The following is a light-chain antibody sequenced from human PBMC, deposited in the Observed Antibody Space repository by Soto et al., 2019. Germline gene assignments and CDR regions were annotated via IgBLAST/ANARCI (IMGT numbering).Light chain of an antibody. CDR3: CSYAGSHTVWV. V-gene: IGLV2-23*01. CDR1: SSDIGSYDL. CDR2: EGT. Sequence: QSVLTQPASVSGSLGQSITISCTGTSSDIGSYDLVSWYHQYPGNAPKVIIYEGTKRPSGVSNRFSGSKSGNTASLTISGLQAEDEGDYYCCSYAGSHTVWVFGGGTKLTVL. J-gene: IGLJ3*02.